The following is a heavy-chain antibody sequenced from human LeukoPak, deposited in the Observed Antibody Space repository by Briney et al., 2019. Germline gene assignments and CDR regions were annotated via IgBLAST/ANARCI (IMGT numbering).Heavy chain of an antibody. CDR1: GFTFSSYG. CDR2: MWFDGSNI. D-gene: IGHD2-2*01. J-gene: IGHJ4*02. CDR3: VKAGCSSTRCYGNY. Sequence: GGSLRLSCAASGFTFSSYGMHWVRQAPGKELEWVAVMWFDGSNIYYADSVKGRFTISRDNSKNTLYLQMSSLRAEDTAVYYCVKAGCSSTRCYGNYWGQGTLVTVSS. V-gene: IGHV3-30*02.